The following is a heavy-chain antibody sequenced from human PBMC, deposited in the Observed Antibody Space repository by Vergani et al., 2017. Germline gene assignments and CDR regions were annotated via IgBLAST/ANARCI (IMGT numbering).Heavy chain of an antibody. CDR1: GFTFSSSG. CDR3: AEDWGGYCSSTSCSPGAAFDI. Sequence: QVQLVESGGGVVQPGRSLRLSCAASGFTFSSSGMHRVRQAPGKGLEWVAVISYDGSNKYYADSVKGRFTISRDNSKNTLYLQMNSLRAEDTAVYYCAEDWGGYCSSTSCSPGAAFDIWGQGTMVTVSS. D-gene: IGHD2-2*01. J-gene: IGHJ3*02. V-gene: IGHV3-30*18. CDR2: ISYDGSNK.